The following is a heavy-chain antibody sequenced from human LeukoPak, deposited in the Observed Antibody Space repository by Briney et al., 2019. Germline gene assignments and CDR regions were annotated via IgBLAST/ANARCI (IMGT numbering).Heavy chain of an antibody. V-gene: IGHV3-15*01. D-gene: IGHD5-24*01. CDR2: IKSKTDGGTT. J-gene: IGHJ4*02. CDR1: GFTFSNAW. Sequence: GGSLRLSCAASGFTFSNAWMSWVRQAPGKGLEWVGRIKSKTDGGTTDYAAPVKGRFTISRDDSKNTLYLRMNSLKTEDTAVYYCTTDVEMATIQGSFDYWGQGTLVTVSS. CDR3: TTDVEMATIQGSFDY.